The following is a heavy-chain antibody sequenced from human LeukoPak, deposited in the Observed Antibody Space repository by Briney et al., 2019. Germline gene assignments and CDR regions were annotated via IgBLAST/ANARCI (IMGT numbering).Heavy chain of an antibody. D-gene: IGHD7-27*01. V-gene: IGHV1-8*01. J-gene: IGHJ4*02. Sequence: GASVNVSCKASGYTFTSYDFNWVRQATGQRPEWMGWISPNSGDTGYAQKFQDRVTMTRNTSISTAYMELSSLGSDDTAVYYCARGPSNWGYDYWGPGTLVTVSS. CDR3: ARGPSNWGYDY. CDR2: ISPNSGDT. CDR1: GYTFTSYD.